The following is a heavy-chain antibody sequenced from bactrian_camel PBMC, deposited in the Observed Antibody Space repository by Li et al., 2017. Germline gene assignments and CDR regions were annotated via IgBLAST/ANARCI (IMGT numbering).Heavy chain of an antibody. CDR2: IDTGDGTT. Sequence: HVQLVESGGGSVQAGGSLRLSCAATGVTSRYSMAWFRQAPGKEREGVAAIDTGDGTTTYADSVKGRFTISKGDANKNLYLQMNMLKVEDTAIYYCAAEGGRLQPAIHALGPFNQFEYNYWGQGTQVTVS. V-gene: IGHV3S1*01. CDR1: GVTSRYS. J-gene: IGHJ4*01. CDR3: AAEGGRLQPAIHALGPFNQFEYNY. D-gene: IGHD3*01.